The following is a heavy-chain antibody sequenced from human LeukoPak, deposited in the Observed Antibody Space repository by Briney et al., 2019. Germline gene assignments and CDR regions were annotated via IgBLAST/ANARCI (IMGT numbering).Heavy chain of an antibody. J-gene: IGHJ4*02. D-gene: IGHD3-10*01. CDR1: GFTFSNYW. V-gene: IGHV3-23*01. CDR2: ISGSGGST. CDR3: AKDRGRAYGSGSYLLFDY. Sequence: GGSLRLSCAASGFTFSNYWMSWVRQAPGKGLEWVSAISGSGGSTYYADSVKGRFTISRDNSKNTLYLQMNSLRAEGTAVYYCAKDRGRAYGSGSYLLFDYWGQGTLVTVSS.